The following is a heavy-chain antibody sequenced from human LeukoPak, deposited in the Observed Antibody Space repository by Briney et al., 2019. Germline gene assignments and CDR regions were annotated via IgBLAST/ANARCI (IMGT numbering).Heavy chain of an antibody. V-gene: IGHV3-20*04. CDR2: INWNGGST. CDR3: ASGGIYYGAAFDF. CDR1: GFTFSSYA. D-gene: IGHD1-26*01. J-gene: IGHJ4*02. Sequence: GGSLRLSCAASGFTFSSYAMSWVRQAPGKGLEWVSGINWNGGSTGYADSLKGRFTISRDNAKNSLYLQMNSLRAEDTALYYCASGGIYYGAAFDFWGQGTLVTVSS.